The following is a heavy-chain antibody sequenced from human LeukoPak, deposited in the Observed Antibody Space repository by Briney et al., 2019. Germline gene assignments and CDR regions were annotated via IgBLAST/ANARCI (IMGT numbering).Heavy chain of an antibody. CDR2: IYSGGST. V-gene: IGHV3-53*04. CDR1: GFTVSSNY. J-gene: IGHJ6*02. D-gene: IGHD6-13*01. CDR3: AIDSSSWYSYYYGMDV. Sequence: GGSLRLSCAASGFTVSSNYMSWVRQAPGKGLEWVSVIYSGGSTYYADSVKGRFTISRHNPKNTLYLQMNSLRAEDTAVYYCAIDSSSWYSYYYGMDVWGQGTTVTVSS.